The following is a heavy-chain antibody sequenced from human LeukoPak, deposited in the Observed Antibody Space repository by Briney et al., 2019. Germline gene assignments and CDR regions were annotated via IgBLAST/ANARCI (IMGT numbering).Heavy chain of an antibody. D-gene: IGHD2-15*01. Sequence: GGSLRLSCVVSGFTFSRYAMTWVRQAPGEGLEWVSTISGSDFITYYADSVTGRFTISRDNSKNTVYLQMNSLRGDDTAVYYCALCSGGSCYAFDNWGRGTLVTVSS. CDR2: ISGSDFIT. CDR3: ALCSGGSCYAFDN. V-gene: IGHV3-23*01. CDR1: GFTFSRYA. J-gene: IGHJ4*02.